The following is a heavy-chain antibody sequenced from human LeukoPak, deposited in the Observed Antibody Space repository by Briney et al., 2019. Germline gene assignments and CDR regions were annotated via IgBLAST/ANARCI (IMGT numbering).Heavy chain of an antibody. CDR3: ARSLGPIVVVTAEDAFDI. V-gene: IGHV4-59*08. CDR1: GGSISSYY. Sequence: SETLSLTCTVSGGSISSYYWSWIRQPPGKGLEWIGYIYYSGSTNYNPSLKSRVTISVDTSKNQFSLKLSSVTAADTAVYYCARSLGPIVVVTAEDAFDIWGQGTMVTVSS. CDR2: IYYSGST. J-gene: IGHJ3*02. D-gene: IGHD2-21*02.